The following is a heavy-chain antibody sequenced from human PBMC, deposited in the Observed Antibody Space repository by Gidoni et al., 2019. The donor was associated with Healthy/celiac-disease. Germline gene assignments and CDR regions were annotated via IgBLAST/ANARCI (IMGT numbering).Heavy chain of an antibody. Sequence: EVQLVASGGGVVRPGGSLRLSCAASGFTFDDYGMSWVRDAPGKGLGWVCGINWKGGSTGYADAVKGRFTISRDNAKNSLYLQMNSLRAEDTALYYCARIGPAAAPPFFDYWGQGTLVTVSS. CDR3: ARIGPAAAPPFFDY. D-gene: IGHD6-13*01. CDR1: GFTFDDYG. J-gene: IGHJ4*02. V-gene: IGHV3-20*04. CDR2: INWKGGST.